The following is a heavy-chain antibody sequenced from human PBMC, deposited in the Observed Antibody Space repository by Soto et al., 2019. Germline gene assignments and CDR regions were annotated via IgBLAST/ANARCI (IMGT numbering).Heavy chain of an antibody. CDR2: IKSKTDGGTT. CDR1: GFTFSNAW. D-gene: IGHD4-17*01. J-gene: IGHJ6*02. V-gene: IGHV3-15*07. Sequence: GGSLRLSCAASGFTFSNAWMNWVRQAPGKGLEWVGRIKSKTDGGTTDYAAPVKGRFTISRDDSKNTLYLQMNSLKTEDTAVYYCTTDDLSTVYYYGMDVRGQGTTDTVSS. CDR3: TTDDLSTVYYYGMDV.